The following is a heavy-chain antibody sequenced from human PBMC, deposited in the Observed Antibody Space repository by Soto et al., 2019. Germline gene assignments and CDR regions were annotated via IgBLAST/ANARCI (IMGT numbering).Heavy chain of an antibody. CDR3: AKQFSGWCYYFDY. CDR2: ISYDGSTR. CDR1: GFTFSTNA. Sequence: QVQLVESGGGVVQPGRSLRLSCAASGFTFSTNAMHWVRQAPGKGLEWVAVISYDGSTRYYADSMKGRFTISRDNSKNTLYLQMNNLRAEDMAVYYCAKQFSGWCYYFDYWGQGTLVTVSS. J-gene: IGHJ4*02. V-gene: IGHV3-30-3*02. D-gene: IGHD6-19*01.